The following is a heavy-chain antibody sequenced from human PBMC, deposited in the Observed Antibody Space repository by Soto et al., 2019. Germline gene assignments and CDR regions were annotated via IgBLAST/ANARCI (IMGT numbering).Heavy chain of an antibody. CDR3: AKVEVGAYGWYWDY. CDR2: ISGSGGST. V-gene: IGHV3-23*01. D-gene: IGHD6-19*01. CDR1: GFTFSSYA. J-gene: IGHJ4*02. Sequence: GGSLRLSCAASGFTFSSYAMSWVRQAPGKGLEWVSAISGSGGSTYYADSVKGRFTISRDNSKNTLYLQMNSLRAEDTAVYYCAKVEVGAYGWYWDYWGQGTLVTVSS.